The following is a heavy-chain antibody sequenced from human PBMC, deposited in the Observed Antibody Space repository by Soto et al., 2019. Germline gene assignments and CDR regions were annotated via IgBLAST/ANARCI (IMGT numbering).Heavy chain of an antibody. CDR1: GDTFNFYT. J-gene: IGHJ4*02. CDR2: IIPMLGMS. D-gene: IGHD3-10*01. Sequence: QVQLVQSGAEVKTPGSSVKVSCTASGDTFNFYTLSWVRQAPGQGLEWMGRIIPMLGMSNYAQKFQGRVTMIADKSTSTVYMGLSSLRSEGTALYYCATNYGSGSAHFDNWGQGTLVTVSS. CDR3: ATNYGSGSAHFDN. V-gene: IGHV1-69*02.